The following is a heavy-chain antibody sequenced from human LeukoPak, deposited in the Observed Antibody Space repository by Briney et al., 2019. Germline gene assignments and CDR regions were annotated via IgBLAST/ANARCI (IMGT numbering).Heavy chain of an antibody. J-gene: IGHJ4*02. CDR1: GFTFSSYA. D-gene: IGHD3-10*01. V-gene: IGHV3-23*01. Sequence: GGSLRLSCAASGFTFSSYAMSWVRQAPGKGLEWVSAISGSGGSTYYADSVKGRFTISRDNSKNTPYLQMNSLRAEDTAVYYCAKDPTMVQGVITDYWGQGTLVTVSS. CDR2: ISGSGGST. CDR3: AKDPTMVQGVITDY.